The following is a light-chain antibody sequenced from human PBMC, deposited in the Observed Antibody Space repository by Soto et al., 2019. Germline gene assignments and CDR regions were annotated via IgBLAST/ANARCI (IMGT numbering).Light chain of an antibody. CDR1: QSVGSIY. CDR3: QQYGASPPYT. CDR2: AAS. V-gene: IGKV3-20*01. J-gene: IGKJ2*01. Sequence: EVGLYQSPGTLSLSPGERATLSCRASQSVGSIYLAWYQQRPCQAPRLLIYAASNRATGIPDRFSGSGSGTDFTLTINRLEAEDSAVYYCQQYGASPPYTFDQGTK.